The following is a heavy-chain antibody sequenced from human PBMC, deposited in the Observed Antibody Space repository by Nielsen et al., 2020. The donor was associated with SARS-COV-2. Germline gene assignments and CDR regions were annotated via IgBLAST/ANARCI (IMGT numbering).Heavy chain of an antibody. J-gene: IGHJ6*03. CDR3: ARDLGAYCSSTSCYTGYMDV. Sequence: GESPKIPCAASGFTFSSYGMHWVRQAPGKGLEWVAVIWYDGSNKYYADSVKGRFTISRDNSKNTLYLQMNSLRAEDTAVYYCARDLGAYCSSTSCYTGYMDVWGKGTTVTVSS. D-gene: IGHD2-2*02. V-gene: IGHV3-33*01. CDR1: GFTFSSYG. CDR2: IWYDGSNK.